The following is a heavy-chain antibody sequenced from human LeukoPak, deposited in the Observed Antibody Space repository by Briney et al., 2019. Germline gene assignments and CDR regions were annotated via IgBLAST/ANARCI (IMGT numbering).Heavy chain of an antibody. V-gene: IGHV1-46*01. CDR1: GYTFTSYY. CDR2: INPSGGST. J-gene: IGHJ4*02. Sequence: ASVKVSCKASGYTFTSYYMHWVRQAPGQGLEWMGIINPSGGSTSYAQKFQGRVTMTRDMSTSTVYMELSRLRSDDTAVYYCARAVGTPHFDYWGQGTLVTVSS. CDR3: ARAVGTPHFDY. D-gene: IGHD5-12*01.